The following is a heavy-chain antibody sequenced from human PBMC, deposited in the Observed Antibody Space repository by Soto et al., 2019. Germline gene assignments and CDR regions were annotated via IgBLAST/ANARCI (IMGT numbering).Heavy chain of an antibody. J-gene: IGHJ4*02. V-gene: IGHV3-23*01. CDR1: GFTFSNYA. D-gene: IGHD2-15*01. CDR3: AKSPLGYCRGGSCYPPHYFDY. CDR2: VGGSGDST. Sequence: EVQLLDSGGGLVQPGGSLRLSCTASGFTFSNYAMSWVRQAPGKGLEWVSGVGGSGDSTYYADSVKGRFTISRDNSKATLYLQMISLRAEEKAVYYCAKSPLGYCRGGSCYPPHYFDYWGQETLVTVSS.